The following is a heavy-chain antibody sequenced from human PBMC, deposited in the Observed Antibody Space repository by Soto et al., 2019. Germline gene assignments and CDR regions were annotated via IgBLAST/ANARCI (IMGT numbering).Heavy chain of an antibody. Sequence: SETLSLACTVSGGSISSYYWSWIRQPPGKGLEWIGYIYYSGSTNYNPSLKSRVTISVDTSKNQFSLKLSSVTAADTAVYYCARGASGLVSRLRAFAIWGQGTMVTVSS. V-gene: IGHV4-59*12. CDR2: IYYSGST. CDR1: GGSISSYY. J-gene: IGHJ3*02. D-gene: IGHD6-6*01. CDR3: ARGASGLVSRLRAFAI.